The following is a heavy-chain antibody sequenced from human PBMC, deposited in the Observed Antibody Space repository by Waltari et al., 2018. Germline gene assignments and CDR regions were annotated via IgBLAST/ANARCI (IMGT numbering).Heavy chain of an antibody. V-gene: IGHV1-69*04. CDR3: ARDPREPPMAAAGPDY. Sequence: QVQLVQSGAEVKKPGSSVKVSCKASGGTFSSYAISWVRQASGQGLEWMGRMMPMLGIADYEKTCQSRVRGTACKSTSAAYMELSSRRSEDTAVYYCARDPREPPMAAAGPDYWGQGTLVTVSS. D-gene: IGHD6-13*01. CDR1: GGTFSSYA. J-gene: IGHJ4*02. CDR2: MMPMLGIA.